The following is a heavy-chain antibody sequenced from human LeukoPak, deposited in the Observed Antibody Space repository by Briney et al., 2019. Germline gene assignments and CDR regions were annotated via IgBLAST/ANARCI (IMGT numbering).Heavy chain of an antibody. D-gene: IGHD4-17*01. CDR1: EYTLTELS. J-gene: IGHJ4*02. Sequence: ASVKVSCKVSEYTLTELSMHWVRQAPGKGLEWMGGFDPEDGETIYAQKFQGRVTMTEDTSTDTAYMELSSLRSEDTAVYYCATEGKTTVTTGYWGQGTLVTVSS. CDR2: FDPEDGET. V-gene: IGHV1-24*01. CDR3: ATEGKTTVTTGY.